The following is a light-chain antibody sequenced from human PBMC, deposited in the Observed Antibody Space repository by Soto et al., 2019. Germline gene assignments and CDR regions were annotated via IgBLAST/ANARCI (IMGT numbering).Light chain of an antibody. CDR3: MQALQTPLT. V-gene: IGKV2-28*01. Sequence: DIVITQSPLSLPVTPGEPASISCRSSQSLLDTNGYNYLDWFLQKPGQSPQLLIYLGSNRASGVTDRFSGSGSGTDFTLKISRVEAEDVGVYYCMQALQTPLTFGGGTKVEIE. J-gene: IGKJ4*01. CDR1: QSLLDTNGYNY. CDR2: LGS.